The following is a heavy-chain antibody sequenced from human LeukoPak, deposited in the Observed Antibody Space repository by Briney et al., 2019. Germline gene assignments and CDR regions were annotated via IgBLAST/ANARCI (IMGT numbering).Heavy chain of an antibody. D-gene: IGHD3-22*01. CDR3: ARGGYDSSGYYNYFDY. CDR2: IYTSGST. V-gene: IGHV4-4*07. CDR1: GGSISSYY. Sequence: SETLSLTCTASGGSISSYYWSWIRQPAGKGLEWIGRIYTSGSTNYNPSLKSRVTISVDKSKNQFSLKLSSVTAADTAVYYCARGGYDSSGYYNYFDYWGQGTLVTVSS. J-gene: IGHJ4*02.